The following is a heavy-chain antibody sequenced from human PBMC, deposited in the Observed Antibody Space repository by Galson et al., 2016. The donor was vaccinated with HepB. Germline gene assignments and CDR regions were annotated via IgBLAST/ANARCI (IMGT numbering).Heavy chain of an antibody. V-gene: IGHV4-30-2*01. D-gene: IGHD3-9*01. CDR3: ASTYDILIGYPY. J-gene: IGHJ4*02. CDR2: IWHSGNT. CDR1: GGSISSVSYS. Sequence: TLSLTCAVSGGSISSVSYSWSWIRQPPGKGLEWIGYIWHSGNTYYNPSLKSRVTISVDRSKNQFSLRLSSVTAADTAVYYCASTYDILIGYPYWGQGTLVTVSS.